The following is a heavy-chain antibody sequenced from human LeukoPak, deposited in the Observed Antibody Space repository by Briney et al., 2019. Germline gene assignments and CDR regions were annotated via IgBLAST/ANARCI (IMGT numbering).Heavy chain of an antibody. CDR2: INPNSGGT. V-gene: IGHV1-2*02. Sequence: ASVKVSCKASGYTFTAYYMRWVRQAPGQGLEWMGWINPNSGGTNYAQKFQGRVTMTRDTSISTAYMELSRLKSDDTAVYYCARDGRYLSYMDVWGKGTTVTVSS. D-gene: IGHD6-19*01. CDR1: GYTFTAYY. CDR3: ARDGRYLSYMDV. J-gene: IGHJ6*03.